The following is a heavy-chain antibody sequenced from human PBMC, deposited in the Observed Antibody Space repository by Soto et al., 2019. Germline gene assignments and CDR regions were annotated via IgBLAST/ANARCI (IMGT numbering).Heavy chain of an antibody. J-gene: IGHJ6*02. D-gene: IGHD2-15*01. CDR1: GFPFSNGW. Sequence: EVQLVESGGDLVKPGGSLRLSCAASGFPFSNGWMSWVRQAPGKGLEWVGRIKSKTDGETRDYAGPVKDRFTISRDDTKKTLYLQMNSLKTEDTAVYYCSTDIGYYGLDVWGQGTTVTVSS. CDR2: IKSKTDGETR. CDR3: STDIGYYGLDV. V-gene: IGHV3-15*01.